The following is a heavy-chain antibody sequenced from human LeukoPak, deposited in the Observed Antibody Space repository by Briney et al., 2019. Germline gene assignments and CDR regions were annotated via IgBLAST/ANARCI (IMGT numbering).Heavy chain of an antibody. V-gene: IGHV1-69*05. CDR1: GGTFSSYA. Sequence: GASVKVSFKASGGTFSSYAISWVRQAPGQGLEWMGGIIPIFGTANYAQKFQGRVTITTDESTSTAYMELSSLRSEDTAVYYCARGAMVTDYYYYMDVWGKGTTVTVSS. J-gene: IGHJ6*03. CDR2: IIPIFGTA. CDR3: ARGAMVTDYYYYMDV. D-gene: IGHD5-18*01.